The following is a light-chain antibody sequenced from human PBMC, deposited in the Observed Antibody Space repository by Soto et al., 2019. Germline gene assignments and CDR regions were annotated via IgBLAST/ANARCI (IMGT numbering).Light chain of an antibody. V-gene: IGLV2-14*01. Sequence: QSVLTQPASVSGSPGQSITISCTGTSSVVGGYNYVSWYQQHPGKAPKLMIYDVSNRPSGVSNRFSGSKSGNTASLTVSGLQAEDEADYCCNSYTSSSTYVFGTGTKVTVL. CDR1: SSVVGGYNY. CDR2: DVS. CDR3: NSYTSSSTYV. J-gene: IGLJ1*01.